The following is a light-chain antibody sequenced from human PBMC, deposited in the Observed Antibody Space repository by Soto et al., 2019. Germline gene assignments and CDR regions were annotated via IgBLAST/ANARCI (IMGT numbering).Light chain of an antibody. CDR1: SSNIGAGHD. CDR2: GNG. J-gene: IGLJ1*01. V-gene: IGLV1-40*01. Sequence: QSVLTQPPSVSGAPGQRVTISGTGSSSNIGAGHDVHWYQQLPGTAPKLLIYGNGNRPSGVPERFSGSKSGTSASLAITGLQAEDEADYYCQSYDSSLSGSEVFGTGTKLTVL. CDR3: QSYDSSLSGSEV.